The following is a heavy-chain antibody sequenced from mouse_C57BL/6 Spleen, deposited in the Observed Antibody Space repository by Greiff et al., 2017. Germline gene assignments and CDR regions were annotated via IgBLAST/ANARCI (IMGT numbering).Heavy chain of an antibody. J-gene: IGHJ1*03. V-gene: IGHV1-80*01. D-gene: IGHD1-1*01. CDR3: ARSLYYYGSSYGYFDV. CDR2: IYPGDGDT. CDR1: GYAFSSYW. Sequence: VQLQQSGAELVKPGASVKISCKASGYAFSSYWMNWVKQRPGKGLEGIGQIYPGDGDTNYNGKFKGKATLTADKSSSTAYMQLSSLTSEDAAVYFCARSLYYYGSSYGYFDVWGTGTTVTVSS.